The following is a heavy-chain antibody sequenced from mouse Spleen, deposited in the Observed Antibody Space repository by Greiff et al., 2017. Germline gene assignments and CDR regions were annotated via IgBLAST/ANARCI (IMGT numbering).Heavy chain of an antibody. CDR1: GYTFTSYW. J-gene: IGHJ4*01. Sequence: QVQLQQPGTELVKPGASVKLSCKASGYTFTSYWMHWVKQRPGQGLEWIGKINPGNGGTNYNAKFKTKATLTVDKSSSTAYMLLSSLTSEDSAVYYCARRGGNHYYAMDYWGQGTSVTVSS. V-gene: IGHV1-53*01. CDR2: INPGNGGT. CDR3: ARRGGNHYYAMDY. D-gene: IGHD2-1*01.